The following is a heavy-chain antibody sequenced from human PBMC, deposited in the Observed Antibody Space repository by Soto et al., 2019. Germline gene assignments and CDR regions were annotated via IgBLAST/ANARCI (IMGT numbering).Heavy chain of an antibody. J-gene: IGHJ5*02. Sequence: SETLSLTCTVSGGSVSSSTYYCCCIRQPPGKGLELIGTIYYSGITYYNPSLQSRVTISVDTSKNQFSLRLSFVTAADAALYFCARQDVRAWGRFDPWGQGTLVTVSS. CDR3: ARQDVRAWGRFDP. CDR1: GGSVSSSTYY. V-gene: IGHV4-39*01. D-gene: IGHD7-27*01. CDR2: IYYSGIT.